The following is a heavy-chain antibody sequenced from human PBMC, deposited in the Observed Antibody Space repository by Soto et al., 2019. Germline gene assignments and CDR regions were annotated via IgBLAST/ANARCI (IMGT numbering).Heavy chain of an antibody. CDR3: ANYGGDSSGYNWFDP. V-gene: IGHV3-23*01. D-gene: IGHD3-22*01. J-gene: IGHJ5*02. CDR1: GFTFSSYA. Sequence: GGSLRLSCAASGFTFSSYAMSWVRQSPGKGLEWVSAISCSGGSTYYADSVKGRFTISRDNSKNTLYLQMNSLRAEDTAVYYCANYGGDSSGYNWFDPWGQGTLVTVSS. CDR2: ISCSGGST.